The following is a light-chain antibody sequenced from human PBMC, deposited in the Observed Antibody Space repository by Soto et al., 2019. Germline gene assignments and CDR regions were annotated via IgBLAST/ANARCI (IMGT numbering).Light chain of an antibody. J-gene: IGKJ1*01. CDR3: KQYYNIPRS. V-gene: IGKV4-1*01. CDR2: WAS. CDR1: QSVLYSSNNKNY. Sequence: IVMTQSPDSLTVSLGERATINCKSSQSVLYSSNNKNYLAWYQQKPGQPPKLLLYWASTRDSAVPDRFSGSGSGTDFTLTISGLQAEDVECYYGKQYYNIPRSFGQGTKVDIK.